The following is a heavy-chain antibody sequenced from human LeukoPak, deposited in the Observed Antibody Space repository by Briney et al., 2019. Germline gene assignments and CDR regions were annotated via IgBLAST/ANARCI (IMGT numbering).Heavy chain of an antibody. CDR1: TFTFNTYR. Sequence: GGSLRLSCAASTFTFNTYRMLWVRQAPGKGLEWISYISESSITIYYADSVKGRFTISRDDAKNSLYLQMNSLRGDDTAVYYCARLLWRGYYNPIDYWAREPWSPSP. CDR3: ARLLWRGYYNPIDY. V-gene: IGHV3-48*01. CDR2: ISESSITI. J-gene: IGHJ4*02. D-gene: IGHD3-3*01.